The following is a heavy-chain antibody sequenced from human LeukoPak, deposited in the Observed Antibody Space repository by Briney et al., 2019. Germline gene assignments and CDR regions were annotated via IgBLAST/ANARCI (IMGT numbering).Heavy chain of an antibody. CDR3: AKDPGGH. CDR2: ISGSGGSI. D-gene: IGHD3-10*01. Sequence: GKGLEWVSAISGSGGSIYYADSVKGRFTISRDNSKNTLYLQMNSLRAEDTAVYYCAKDPGGHWGQGTLVTVSS. J-gene: IGHJ4*02. V-gene: IGHV3-23*01.